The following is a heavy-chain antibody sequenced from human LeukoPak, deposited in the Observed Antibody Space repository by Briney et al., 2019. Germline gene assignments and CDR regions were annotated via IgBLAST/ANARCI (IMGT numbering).Heavy chain of an antibody. D-gene: IGHD3-3*01. CDR2: IIPIFGTA. V-gene: IGHV1-69*13. CDR1: GGTFSSYA. CDR3: ARRMYWGGYSNWFDP. Sequence: SVKVSCKASGGTFSSYAISWVRQAPGQGLEWMGGIIPIFGTANYAQKFQGRVTITADESTSTAYMELSSLRSEDTAVYYCARRMYWGGYSNWFDPWGQGTLVTVSS. J-gene: IGHJ5*02.